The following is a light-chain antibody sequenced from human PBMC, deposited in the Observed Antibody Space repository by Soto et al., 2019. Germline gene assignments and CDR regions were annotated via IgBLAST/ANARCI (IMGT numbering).Light chain of an antibody. CDR1: QSVSSSY. CDR3: QQFGTSTSTYT. V-gene: IGKV3-20*01. Sequence: EIVLTQSPGTLSLSPGERATLSCRATQSVSSSYLAWYQQKPGQAPRLLIYGTSTRATGIPDRFSGSGSGTDFTLTISRLEPEDFAVYYCQQFGTSTSTYTFGQGTKLDI. J-gene: IGKJ2*01. CDR2: GTS.